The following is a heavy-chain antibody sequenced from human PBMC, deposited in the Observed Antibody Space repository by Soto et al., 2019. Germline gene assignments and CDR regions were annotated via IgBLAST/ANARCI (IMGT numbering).Heavy chain of an antibody. CDR1: GGSISSSSYY. CDR3: TRHNGGYYDYIRNAFDI. Sequence: SATLSLTCTVSGGSISSSSYYWGWIRQPPGKGLEWIGSIYYSGSTYYNPSLKSRVTISVDTSKNQFSLKLSSVTAADTAVYYCTRHNGGYYDYIRNAFDIWGQGTMVTVSS. D-gene: IGHD3-16*01. CDR2: IYYSGST. V-gene: IGHV4-39*01. J-gene: IGHJ3*02.